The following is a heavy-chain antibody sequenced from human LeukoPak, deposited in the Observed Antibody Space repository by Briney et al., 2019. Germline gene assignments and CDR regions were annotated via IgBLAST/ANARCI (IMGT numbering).Heavy chain of an antibody. D-gene: IGHD6-13*01. CDR2: ISSSSSYI. V-gene: IGHV3-21*01. CDR3: ARDLAAAGTPLYYFDY. Sequence: GGSQRLSCAASGFTFSSYSMNWVRQAPGKGLEWVSSISSSSSYIYYADSVKGRFTISRDNAKNSLYLQMNSLRAEDTAVYYCARDLAAAGTPLYYFDYWGQGTLVTVSS. J-gene: IGHJ4*02. CDR1: GFTFSSYS.